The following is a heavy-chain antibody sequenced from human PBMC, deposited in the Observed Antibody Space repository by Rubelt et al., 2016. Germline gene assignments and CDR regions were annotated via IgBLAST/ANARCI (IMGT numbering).Heavy chain of an antibody. V-gene: IGHV1-46*01. Sequence: QVQLVQSGAEVKKPGASVKVSCKASGYTFTSYYMHWVRQAPGQGLEWMGIINPSGGSTSYAQKFQGRVTMTRDTSTSTVYMELSSLRSDDTAVYYCARATGGYYDFWSGYYNWGQGTLVTVSS. CDR2: INPSGGST. CDR1: GYTFTSYY. CDR3: ARATGGYYDFWSGYYN. D-gene: IGHD3-3*01. J-gene: IGHJ4*02.